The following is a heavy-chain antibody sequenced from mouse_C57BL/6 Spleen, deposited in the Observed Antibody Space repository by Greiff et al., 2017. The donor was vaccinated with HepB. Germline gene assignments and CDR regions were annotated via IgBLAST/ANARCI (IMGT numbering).Heavy chain of an antibody. J-gene: IGHJ2*01. CDR3: ARSGTGSGAYGNYAGDY. D-gene: IGHD2-1*01. V-gene: IGHV1-69*01. CDR1: GYTFTSYW. CDR2: IDPSDSYT. Sequence: QVQLKQPGAELVMPGASVKLSCKASGYTFTSYWMHWVKRRPGQGLEWIGEIDPSDSYTNYNQKFKGKSTLTVDKSSSTAYMQLSSLTSEDSAVYYCARSGTGSGAYGNYAGDYWGQGTTLTVSS.